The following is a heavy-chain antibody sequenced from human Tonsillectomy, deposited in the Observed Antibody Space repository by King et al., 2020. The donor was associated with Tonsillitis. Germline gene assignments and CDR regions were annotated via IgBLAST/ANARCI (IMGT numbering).Heavy chain of an antibody. CDR3: ARDRYSSSLYYFDY. Sequence: VQLQQWGAGLLKPSETLSLTCAVYGGSFNGYYWSWIRQPPGKGLEWIGEINHSGSTNYNPSLKSRVTISVDTSKNQFSLKLSSVTAADTAVYYCARDRYSSSLYYFDYWGQGTLVTVSS. V-gene: IGHV4-34*01. D-gene: IGHD6-13*01. CDR1: GGSFNGYY. CDR2: INHSGST. J-gene: IGHJ4*02.